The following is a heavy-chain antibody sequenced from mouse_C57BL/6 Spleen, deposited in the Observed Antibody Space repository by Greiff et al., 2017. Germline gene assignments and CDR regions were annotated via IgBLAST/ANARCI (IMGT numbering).Heavy chain of an antibody. CDR3: AVTGAWDLDV. CDR1: GYTFTSYW. Sequence: QVQLQQPGAELVKPGASVKLSCKASGYTFTSYWMHWVKQRPGQGLEWIGMIHPNSGSTNYNEKFKSKATLTVDKSSSTAYMQLSSLTSEDSAVDYCAVTGAWDLDVWGTGTTVTVSS. D-gene: IGHD4-1*01. V-gene: IGHV1-64*01. CDR2: IHPNSGST. J-gene: IGHJ1*03.